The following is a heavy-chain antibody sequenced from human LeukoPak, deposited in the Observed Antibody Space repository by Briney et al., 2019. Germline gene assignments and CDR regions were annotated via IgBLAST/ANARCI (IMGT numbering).Heavy chain of an antibody. CDR1: GGTFSSYA. V-gene: IGHV1-69*04. CDR3: ASRQTGTTSGSWFDP. J-gene: IGHJ5*02. CDR2: IIPIFGIA. D-gene: IGHD1-1*01. Sequence: VASVKVSCKASGGTFSSYAISWVRQAPGQGLEWMGRIIPIFGIANYAQEFQGRVTITADKSTSTAYMELSSLRSEDTAVYYCASRQTGTTSGSWFDPWGQGTLVTVSS.